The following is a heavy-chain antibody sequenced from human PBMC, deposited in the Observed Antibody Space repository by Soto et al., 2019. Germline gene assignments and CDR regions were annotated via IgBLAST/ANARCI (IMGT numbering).Heavy chain of an antibody. CDR2: INHSGST. Sequence: SETLSLTCAVYGGSFSGYYWSWIRQPPGKGLEWIGEINHSGSTNYNPSLKSRVTISVDTSKNQFSLKLSSVTAADTAVYYCARGEEAAGTRAYYGMDVWGQGTTVTVSS. CDR1: GGSFSGYY. V-gene: IGHV4-34*01. CDR3: ARGEEAAGTRAYYGMDV. D-gene: IGHD1-7*01. J-gene: IGHJ6*02.